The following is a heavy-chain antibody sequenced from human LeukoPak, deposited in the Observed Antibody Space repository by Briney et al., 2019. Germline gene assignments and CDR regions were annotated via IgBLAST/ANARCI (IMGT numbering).Heavy chain of an antibody. D-gene: IGHD6-13*01. CDR3: ARGRSSSWYGY. CDR2: ISYDGSNK. Sequence: PGRSLGLSCAASGFTFSSYAMHWVRQAPGKGLEWVAVISYDGSNKYYADSVKGRFTISRDNSKNTLYLQMNSLRAEDTAVYYCARGRSSSWYGYWGQGTLVTVSS. J-gene: IGHJ4*02. V-gene: IGHV3-30-3*01. CDR1: GFTFSSYA.